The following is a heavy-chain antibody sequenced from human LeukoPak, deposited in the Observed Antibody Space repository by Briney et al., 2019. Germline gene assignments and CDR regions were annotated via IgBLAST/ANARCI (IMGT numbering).Heavy chain of an antibody. J-gene: IGHJ3*02. CDR1: GFTFSSYE. D-gene: IGHD3-22*01. Sequence: GGSLRLSCAASGFTFSSYEMNWVRQAPGKGLEWVSYISSSGSTIYYADSVKGRFTISRDNAKNSLYLQMNSLRAEDTALYYCARETYYYDSSGRLGPDAFDIWGQGTMVTVSS. CDR2: ISSSGSTI. V-gene: IGHV3-48*03. CDR3: ARETYYYDSSGRLGPDAFDI.